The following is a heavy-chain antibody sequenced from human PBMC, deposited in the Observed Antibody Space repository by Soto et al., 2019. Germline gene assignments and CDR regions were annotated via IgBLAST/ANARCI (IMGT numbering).Heavy chain of an antibody. Sequence: GASVKVSCKASGGTFSSYAISWVRQAPGQGLEWMGGIIPIFGTANYAQKFQGRVTITADESTSTAYMELSSLRSEDTAVYYCARVTYGDYLFDYWGQGTMVTVYS. J-gene: IGHJ4*02. CDR1: GGTFSSYA. V-gene: IGHV1-69*13. CDR3: ARVTYGDYLFDY. D-gene: IGHD4-17*01. CDR2: IIPIFGTA.